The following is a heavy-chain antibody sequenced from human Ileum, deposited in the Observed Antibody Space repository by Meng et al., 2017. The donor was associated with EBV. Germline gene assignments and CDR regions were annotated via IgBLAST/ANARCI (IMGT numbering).Heavy chain of an antibody. V-gene: IGHV3-74*01. J-gene: IGHJ1*01. CDR2: INGDGTST. CDR3: ARVGDYAYKD. D-gene: IGHD4-17*01. CDR1: GLTFSSFW. Sequence: EVRLVESGGGLVQPGGSLRFSCAVSGLTFSSFWMHWVRQGPGKGLVWVSRINGDGTSTSYADSVKGRFTISRDNAKNTLYLQMNSLRAEDTAVDYCARVGDYAYKDWGQGTLVTVSS.